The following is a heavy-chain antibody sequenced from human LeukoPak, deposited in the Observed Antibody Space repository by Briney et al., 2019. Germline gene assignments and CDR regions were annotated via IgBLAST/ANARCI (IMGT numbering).Heavy chain of an antibody. D-gene: IGHD4-17*01. J-gene: IGHJ5*02. V-gene: IGHV4-4*02. CDR3: SRLYGDYGWFDP. Sequence: SETLSLTCAVSGDSISGTNWWSWVRQSPGKGLEWIGEMYHTGSSNYNPSLKSRVTISVDKSKNQFSLRLSSVTAADTAVYYCSRLYGDYGWFDPWGQGTLVTVSS. CDR2: MYHTGSS. CDR1: GDSISGTNW.